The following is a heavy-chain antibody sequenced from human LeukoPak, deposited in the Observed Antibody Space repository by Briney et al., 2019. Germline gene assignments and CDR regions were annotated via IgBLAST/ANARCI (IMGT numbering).Heavy chain of an antibody. CDR2: INPNSDGT. V-gene: IGHV1-2*02. Sequence: ASVKVSCKASGYTFTGYYMHWVRQAPGQGLEWMGWINPNSDGTNYAQKFQGRVTMTRDTSISTAYMELSRLRSDDTAVYYCARAKYCSGGSCYFRGAFDIWGQGTMVTVSS. CDR1: GYTFTGYY. CDR3: ARAKYCSGGSCYFRGAFDI. D-gene: IGHD2-15*01. J-gene: IGHJ3*02.